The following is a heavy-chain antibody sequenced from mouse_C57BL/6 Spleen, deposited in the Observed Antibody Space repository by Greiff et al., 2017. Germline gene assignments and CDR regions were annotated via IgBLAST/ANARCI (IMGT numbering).Heavy chain of an antibody. CDR3: ARGEVSYWYFDV. Sequence: LQQSGPELVKPGASVKMSCKASGYTFTDYNMHWVKQSHGKSLEWIGYINPNNGGTSYNQKFKGKATLTVNKSSSTAYMELRSLTSEDSAVYYCARGEVSYWYFDVWGTGTTVTVSS. CDR1: GYTFTDYN. V-gene: IGHV1-22*01. CDR2: INPNNGGT. J-gene: IGHJ1*03.